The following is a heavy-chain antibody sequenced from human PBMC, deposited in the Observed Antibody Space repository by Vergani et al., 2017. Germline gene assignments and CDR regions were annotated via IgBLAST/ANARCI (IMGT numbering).Heavy chain of an antibody. J-gene: IGHJ5*02. CDR3: ARVGGAVAVTVFDP. CDR2: IYTSGST. D-gene: IGHD6-19*01. CDR1: GGSISSGSYY. Sequence: QVQLQESGPGLVKPSETLSLTCTVSGGSISSGSYYWSWIRQPAGKGLEWIGRIYTSGSTNYNPSLKSRVTMSVDTSKNQFSLKLSSVTAADTAVYYCARVGGAVAVTVFDPWGQGTLVTVSS. V-gene: IGHV4-61*02.